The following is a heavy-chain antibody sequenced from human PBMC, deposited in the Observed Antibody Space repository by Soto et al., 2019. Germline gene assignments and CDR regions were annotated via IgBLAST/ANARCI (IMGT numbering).Heavy chain of an antibody. J-gene: IGHJ4*02. Sequence: PGGSLRLSCVVFEYTFSDAWMSWVRQAPGKGLEWVSAISGSGGSTYYADSVKGRFTISRDNSKNTLYLQMNSLRAEDTAVYYCARDLQSSGWFDYWGQGTLVTVSS. D-gene: IGHD6-19*01. V-gene: IGHV3-23*01. CDR1: EYTFSDA. CDR3: ARDLQSSGWFDY. CDR2: ISGSGGST.